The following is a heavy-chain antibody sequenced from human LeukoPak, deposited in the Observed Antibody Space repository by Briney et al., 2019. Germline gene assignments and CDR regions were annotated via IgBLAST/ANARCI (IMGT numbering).Heavy chain of an antibody. Sequence: PGRSLRLSCAASGFTFSSYAMHWVRQAPGKGLEWVAVISYDGSNKYYADSVKGGFTISRDNSKNTLYLQMNSLRAEDTAVYYCAKDQGWLQFSFDYWGQGTLVTVSS. CDR3: AKDQGWLQFSFDY. J-gene: IGHJ4*02. D-gene: IGHD5-24*01. V-gene: IGHV3-30*04. CDR1: GFTFSSYA. CDR2: ISYDGSNK.